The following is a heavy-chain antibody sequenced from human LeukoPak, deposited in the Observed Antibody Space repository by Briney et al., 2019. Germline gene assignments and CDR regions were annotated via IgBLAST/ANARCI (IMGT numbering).Heavy chain of an antibody. D-gene: IGHD2-15*01. CDR1: GGSINDYY. Sequence: SETLSLTCTVSGGSINDYYWSRIRQPPGKGLEWIAWIYYSGSTNYNPSLKSRVTISVDTSKNQFSLKLTSVTAADTAVYYCARVDSSDAGNFDYWGQGTLVTVSS. CDR3: ARVDSSDAGNFDY. CDR2: IYYSGST. V-gene: IGHV4-59*08. J-gene: IGHJ4*02.